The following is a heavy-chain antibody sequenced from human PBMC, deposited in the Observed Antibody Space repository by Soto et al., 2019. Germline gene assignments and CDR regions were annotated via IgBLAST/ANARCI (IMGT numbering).Heavy chain of an antibody. J-gene: IGHJ4*02. CDR3: TRHSSTYREVLGS. Sequence: SETLSLTCTASGGSISSYYWSWIRQPPGKGLEWIAYIHYSGSTNYNPSLKSRVTISVDTSKNQFSLKLRSVTAEDTAVYYCTRHSSTYREVLGSWGQGTLVTVSS. V-gene: IGHV4-59*08. CDR2: IHYSGST. D-gene: IGHD2-2*01. CDR1: GGSISSYY.